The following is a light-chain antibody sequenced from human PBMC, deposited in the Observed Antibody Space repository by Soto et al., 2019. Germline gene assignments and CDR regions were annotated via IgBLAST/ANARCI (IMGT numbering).Light chain of an antibody. Sequence: DIQMTQSPSTLSASVGDRVTITCRASQSISSWLAWYQQKPGTAPKLLIYKASTLQSGVPSRFSGSGSGTEFTLTISSLHPDDFATYYCQQYSDNWTFGQGTKV. V-gene: IGKV1-5*03. J-gene: IGKJ1*01. CDR3: QQYSDNWT. CDR2: KAS. CDR1: QSISSW.